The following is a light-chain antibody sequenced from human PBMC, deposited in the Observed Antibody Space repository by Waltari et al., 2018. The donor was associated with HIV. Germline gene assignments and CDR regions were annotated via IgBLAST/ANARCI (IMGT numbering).Light chain of an antibody. CDR3: QQSFNNPRA. J-gene: IGKJ1*01. Sequence: DIQMTQSPSSLSASVGDRVTISCRTSQYVNTYLNWYQQRPGEAPKLLIYTASTLQSGVPSRFSGSGSGTDVTLTINNLQPEDSATYYCQQSFNNPRAFGQGTKVEI. CDR1: QYVNTY. V-gene: IGKV1-39*01. CDR2: TAS.